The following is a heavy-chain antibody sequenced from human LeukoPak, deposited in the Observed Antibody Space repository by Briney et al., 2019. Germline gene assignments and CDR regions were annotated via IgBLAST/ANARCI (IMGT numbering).Heavy chain of an antibody. CDR2: ISYDGSNK. Sequence: PGRSLRLSCAASGFTFSSYAMHWVRQAPGKGLEWVAVISYDGSNKYYADSVKGRFTISRDNSKNTLYLQMNSLRAEDTAVYYCARDRESSGWPDYWGQGTLVTVSS. V-gene: IGHV3-30*04. J-gene: IGHJ4*02. D-gene: IGHD6-19*01. CDR1: GFTFSSYA. CDR3: ARDRESSGWPDY.